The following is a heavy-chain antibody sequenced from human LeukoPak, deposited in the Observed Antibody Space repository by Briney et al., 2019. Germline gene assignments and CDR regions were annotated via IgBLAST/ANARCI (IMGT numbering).Heavy chain of an antibody. CDR1: GGSFSGYY. Sequence: PSETLSLTCAVFGGSFSGYYWSWIRQPPGKGLEWIGEINHSGSINYNSSLKSRITISVDTSLNHFSLKLSSVTAADTAVYYCARTRNSGSSDYWGQGTLVTVSS. CDR3: ARTRNSGSSDY. J-gene: IGHJ4*02. CDR2: INHSGSI. V-gene: IGHV4-34*01. D-gene: IGHD5-12*01.